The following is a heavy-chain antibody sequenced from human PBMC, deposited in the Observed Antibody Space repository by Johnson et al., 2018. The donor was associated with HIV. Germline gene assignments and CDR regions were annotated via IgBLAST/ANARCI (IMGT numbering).Heavy chain of an antibody. V-gene: IGHV3-66*01. D-gene: IGHD2-8*02. Sequence: VQLVESGGGLVKPGGSLRLSCAASGFTFSSYWMHWVRQAPGKGLVWVSVIYSGGSTYYADPVKGRFTISRDNSKNSLYLQMNSLRAEDTAVYYCARVKGCTGGVCSALGAFDIWGQGTMVTVSS. CDR1: GFTFSSYW. J-gene: IGHJ3*02. CDR2: IYSGGST. CDR3: ARVKGCTGGVCSALGAFDI.